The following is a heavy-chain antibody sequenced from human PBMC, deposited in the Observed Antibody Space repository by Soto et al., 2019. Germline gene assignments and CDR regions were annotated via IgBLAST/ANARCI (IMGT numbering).Heavy chain of an antibody. CDR3: AREVGGWLLSGNNWVDP. D-gene: IGHD5-12*01. V-gene: IGHV3-33*01. CDR1: GFTFSSYG. Sequence: QVQLVESGGGVVQPGRSLRLSCAASGFTFSSYGMHWVRQATGTGLEWVAVIWYDGSNKYYADSVKGRFTISRDNSKNTLYLQMNSLRAEDTAVYYCAREVGGWLLSGNNWVDPCGQGTLVTVSS. J-gene: IGHJ5*02. CDR2: IWYDGSNK.